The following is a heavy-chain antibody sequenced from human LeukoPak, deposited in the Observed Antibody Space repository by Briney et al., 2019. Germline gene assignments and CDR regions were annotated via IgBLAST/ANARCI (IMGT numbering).Heavy chain of an antibody. J-gene: IGHJ4*02. V-gene: IGHV3-23*01. Sequence: PGGSLRLSCAASGFTFSSYAMSWVRQAPGKGLEWVSTISGSGGSTYYADSVKGRFTISRDNSKNTLYLQMNSLRAEDTAVYYCAKGSGGDTYYDILTGYWLPWFDYWGQGTLVTVSS. D-gene: IGHD3-9*01. CDR1: GFTFSSYA. CDR2: ISGSGGST. CDR3: AKGSGGDTYYDILTGYWLPWFDY.